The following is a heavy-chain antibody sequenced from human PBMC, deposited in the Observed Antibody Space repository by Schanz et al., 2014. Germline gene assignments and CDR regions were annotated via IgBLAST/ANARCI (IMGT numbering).Heavy chain of an antibody. CDR2: IYIGGNT. CDR1: GFSVGNKY. Sequence: VQVVQSGGGLVKPGGSLRLSCAASGFSVGNKYMNWVRQAPGKGLEWVSFIYIGGNTYYADSVKGRFTISRDNSKNTVYIQMNSLRAEDTAVYYCARGGPAYYFDDWGQGTLVIVSS. J-gene: IGHJ4*02. CDR3: ARGGPAYYFDD. V-gene: IGHV3-66*01.